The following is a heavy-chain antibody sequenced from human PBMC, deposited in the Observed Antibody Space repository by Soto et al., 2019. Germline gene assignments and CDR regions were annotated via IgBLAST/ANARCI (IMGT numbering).Heavy chain of an antibody. CDR2: IYPGDSDT. D-gene: IGHD6-19*01. J-gene: IGHJ4*02. CDR1: GYSFTSYW. V-gene: IGHV5-51*01. Sequence: GESLKISCKGSGYSFTSYWIGWVRQMPGKGLEWMGIIYPGDSDTRYSPSFQGQVTISADKSISTAYLQWSSLKASDTAMYYCARFPGFGIAVAGYYFDYWGQGTLVTVSS. CDR3: ARFPGFGIAVAGYYFDY.